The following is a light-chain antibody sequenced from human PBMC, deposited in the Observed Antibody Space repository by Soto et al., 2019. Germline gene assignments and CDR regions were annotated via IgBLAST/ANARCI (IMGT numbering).Light chain of an antibody. CDR3: CSYTLNSTLV. Sequence: QSALIQPASVSGSPGQSLTISCTGTSSDVGHYNYVSWYQQHPGKAPKLMIFEVGNRPSGVSYRFSASKSDNTASLTISGLQADDEADYYCCSYTLNSTLVFDGGTKLTVL. CDR1: SSDVGHYNY. CDR2: EVG. J-gene: IGLJ2*01. V-gene: IGLV2-14*01.